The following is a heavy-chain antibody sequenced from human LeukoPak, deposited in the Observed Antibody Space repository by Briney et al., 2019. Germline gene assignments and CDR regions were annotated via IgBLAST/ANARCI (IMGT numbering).Heavy chain of an antibody. J-gene: IGHJ6*02. Sequence: ASVKVSCEASGGTFISYAISWVRQAPGQGLEWMGWISAYNGNTNYAQKLQGRVTMTTDTSTSTAYMELRSLRSDDTAVYYCARAPSDGMDVWGQGTTVTVSS. CDR1: GGTFISYA. CDR2: ISAYNGNT. CDR3: ARAPSDGMDV. V-gene: IGHV1-18*01.